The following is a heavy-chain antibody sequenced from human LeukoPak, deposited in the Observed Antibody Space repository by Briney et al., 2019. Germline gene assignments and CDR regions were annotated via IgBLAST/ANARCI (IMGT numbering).Heavy chain of an antibody. J-gene: IGHJ4*02. CDR2: INPNSGGT. CDR3: ARASKLGYCSGGSCYSAWYFDY. CDR1: GYTFTGYY. D-gene: IGHD2-15*01. V-gene: IGHV1-2*02. Sequence: ASVKVSCKASGYTFTGYYMHWVRQAPGQGLEWMGWINPNSGGTNYAQKFQGRVTMTRDTSISTAYMELSRLRSDDTAVYYCARASKLGYCSGGSCYSAWYFDYWGQGTLVTVSS.